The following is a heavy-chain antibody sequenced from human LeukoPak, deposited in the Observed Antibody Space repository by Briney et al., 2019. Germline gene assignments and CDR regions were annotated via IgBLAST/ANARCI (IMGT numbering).Heavy chain of an antibody. CDR2: ISYDGSNK. J-gene: IGHJ4*02. Sequence: GGSLRLSCAASGFTFSSYAMHWVRQAPGKGLEWVAVISYDGSNKYYADSVRGRFTISRDNAKNTVHLQMNSLRAEDTAMYYCVRDGAHYDLDYWGQGTLVTVSS. V-gene: IGHV3-30-3*01. D-gene: IGHD3-22*01. CDR1: GFTFSSYA. CDR3: VRDGAHYDLDY.